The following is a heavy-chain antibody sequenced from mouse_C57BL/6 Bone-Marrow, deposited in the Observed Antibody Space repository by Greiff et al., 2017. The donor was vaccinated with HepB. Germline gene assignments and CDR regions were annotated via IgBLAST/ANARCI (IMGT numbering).Heavy chain of an antibody. CDR1: GFTFSSYA. D-gene: IGHD1-1*01. CDR2: ISSGGDYI. CDR3: TRDVQRSFFDY. J-gene: IGHJ2*01. V-gene: IGHV5-9-1*02. Sequence: EVMLVESGEGLVKPGGSLKLSCAASGFTFSSYAMSWVRQTPEKRLEWVAYISSGGDYIYYADTVKGRFTISRDNARNTLYLQMSSLNSEDTAMYYCTRDVQRSFFDYWGQGITLTVST.